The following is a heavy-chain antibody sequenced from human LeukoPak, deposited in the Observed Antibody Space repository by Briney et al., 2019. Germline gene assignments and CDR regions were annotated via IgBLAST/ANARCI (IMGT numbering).Heavy chain of an antibody. CDR3: VIYGSGSYFDY. D-gene: IGHD3-10*01. V-gene: IGHV5-51*01. CDR1: GYNFNTYW. J-gene: IGHJ4*02. Sequence: GESLQISCKTSGYNFNTYWIGWVRQKPGKGLEGMGIIYPGDSDTKYSPPFEGQVTISADKSINTPSLQWSSLKASDTAMYYCVIYGSGSYFDYWGQGTLVIVSS. CDR2: IYPGDSDT.